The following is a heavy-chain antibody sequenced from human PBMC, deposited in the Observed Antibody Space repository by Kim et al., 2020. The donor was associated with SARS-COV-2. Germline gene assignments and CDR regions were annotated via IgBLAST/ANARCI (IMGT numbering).Heavy chain of an antibody. V-gene: IGHV3-23*01. Sequence: GGSLRLSCAASGFTFSSYAMSWVRQAPGKGLXXVSAXSGSGGSTYYADSVKGRFXXSRXXXKNTXXLXXNSLXXXDTXVXYXXXYDXXXPTXXXWG. J-gene: IGHJ1*01. CDR2: XSGSGGST. D-gene: IGHD2-21*02. CDR3: XXYDXXXPTXXX. CDR1: GFTFSSYA.